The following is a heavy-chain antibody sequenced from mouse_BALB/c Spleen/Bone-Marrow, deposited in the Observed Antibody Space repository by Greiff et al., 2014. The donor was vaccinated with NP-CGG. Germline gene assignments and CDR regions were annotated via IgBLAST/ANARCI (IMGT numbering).Heavy chain of an antibody. Sequence: EVQRVESGGGSVKPGGSLKLSCAVSGFTFSDYYMYWVRQNPEKRLEWVATINDGGSYTYYPDSVKGRFTISRDNAKNNLYLQMSSLKSEDTAMYYCARDGNFAMDYWGQGTSVTVSS. CDR2: INDGGSYT. J-gene: IGHJ4*01. D-gene: IGHD2-1*01. CDR3: ARDGNFAMDY. V-gene: IGHV5-4*02. CDR1: GFTFSDYY.